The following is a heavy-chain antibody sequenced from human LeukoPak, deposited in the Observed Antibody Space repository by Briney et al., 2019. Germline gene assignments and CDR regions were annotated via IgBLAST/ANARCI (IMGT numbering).Heavy chain of an antibody. J-gene: IGHJ5*02. CDR1: GYSFTSYW. Sequence: GESLKISCKGSGYSFTSYWIGWVRQMPGKGLGWMGIIYPGDSDTRYSPSFQGQVTISADKSISTAYLQWSSLRASDTAMYYCARGYDILTGNYNWFDPWGQGTLVTVSS. V-gene: IGHV5-51*01. CDR2: IYPGDSDT. D-gene: IGHD3-9*01. CDR3: ARGYDILTGNYNWFDP.